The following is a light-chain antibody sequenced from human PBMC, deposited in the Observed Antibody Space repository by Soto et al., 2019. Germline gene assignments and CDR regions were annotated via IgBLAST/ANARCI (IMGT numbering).Light chain of an antibody. CDR3: QQGNSLPYT. CDR2: LTS. CDR1: QAISHR. Sequence: DIQMTQSPSSVSASVGDRVTITCRASQAISHRIAWYQQKPGEAPSLLIYLTSTLQSGVPSRFSGSGYGTDFSLAISGLQPEDFATYFCQQGNSLPYTFGQGTKLEIK. V-gene: IGKV1-12*01. J-gene: IGKJ2*01.